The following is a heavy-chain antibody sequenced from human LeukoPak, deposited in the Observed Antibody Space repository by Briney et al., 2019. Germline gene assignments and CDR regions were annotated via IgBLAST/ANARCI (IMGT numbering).Heavy chain of an antibody. Sequence: GGSLRLSCAASGFTMSHYGVSWVRQAPGKGLEWISGIRSAVEATHYADSVKGRFIISRDNSKNALSLQLNSLRPEDTALYYCAKHFCTGLDCSLFDSWGQGTLVTVSS. CDR1: GFTMSHYG. V-gene: IGHV3-23*01. J-gene: IGHJ4*02. CDR3: AKHFCTGLDCSLFDS. CDR2: IRSAVEAT. D-gene: IGHD3/OR15-3a*01.